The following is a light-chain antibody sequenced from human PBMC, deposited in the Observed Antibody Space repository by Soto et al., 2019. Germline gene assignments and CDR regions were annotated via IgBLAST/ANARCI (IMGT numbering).Light chain of an antibody. CDR1: QSVSSY. CDR3: QQRSNWPSYT. J-gene: IGKJ2*01. CDR2: GAS. V-gene: IGKV3-11*01. Sequence: ENVLTQSPATLSLSPGERATLSCRASQSVSSYLAWYQQKPGQAPRLLIYGASKRATGIPARFSGSGSGTDFTLTINSLEPEDFAVYFCQQRSNWPSYTVGQGTKLEIK.